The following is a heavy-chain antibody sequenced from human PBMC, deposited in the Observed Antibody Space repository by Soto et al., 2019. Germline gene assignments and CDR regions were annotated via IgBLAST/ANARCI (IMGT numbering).Heavy chain of an antibody. CDR2: ITSGSTSV. D-gene: IGHD1-26*01. V-gene: IGHV3-48*01. CDR3: ASSASPDAY. CDR1: GFIFNSYS. Sequence: EVQLVESGGGLVQPGGSLRLSCVASGFIFNSYSMNWVRQAPGKGLEWISYITSGSTSVFYADSVKGRFSISRDNAKNSLYLQMNSLRAEDTAVYYCASSASPDAYWGQGTLVTVSS. J-gene: IGHJ4*02.